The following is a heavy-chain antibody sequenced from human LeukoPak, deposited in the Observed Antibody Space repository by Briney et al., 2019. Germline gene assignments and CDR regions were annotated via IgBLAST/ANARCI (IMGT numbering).Heavy chain of an antibody. D-gene: IGHD3-3*01. Sequence: ASVKVSCKASGYTFTDYYVHWVRQAPGQGLEWMGRIYAKSGDTNAAQRFQGRVTMTRVTSITTAYLELSRLRSDDTAVYYCARDELYNGYYSVKYHYNGMDVWGQGTTVTVSS. V-gene: IGHV1-2*06. CDR1: GYTFTDYY. CDR2: IYAKSGDT. CDR3: ARDELYNGYYSVKYHYNGMDV. J-gene: IGHJ6*02.